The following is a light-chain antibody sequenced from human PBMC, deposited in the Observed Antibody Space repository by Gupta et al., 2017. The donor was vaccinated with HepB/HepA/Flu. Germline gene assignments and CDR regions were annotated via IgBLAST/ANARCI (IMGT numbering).Light chain of an antibody. V-gene: IGLV1-40*01. CDR3: QYYDSSLSGLDVV. J-gene: IGLJ2*01. Sequence: QSVLTQPPSVSGAPGQRVTISCTGSSSNIGAGYDVHWYQQLPGTAPKLLIYGNSNRPSGVPDRVSGSKSGTSASLAITGLQAEDEAEYYCQYYDSSLSGLDVVFGGGTKLTVL. CDR2: GNS. CDR1: SSNIGAGYD.